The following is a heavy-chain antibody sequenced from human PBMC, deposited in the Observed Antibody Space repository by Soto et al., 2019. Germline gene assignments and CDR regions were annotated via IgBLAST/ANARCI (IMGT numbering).Heavy chain of an antibody. CDR2: ISSNGGST. CDR1: GFTFSSYA. V-gene: IGHV3-64*01. J-gene: IGHJ4*02. D-gene: IGHD3-16*01. Sequence: EVQLVESGGGLVQPGGSLRLSCAASGFTFSSYAMHWVRQAPGKGLEYVSAISSNGGSTYYANSVKGRFTISRDNSKNPLYLQRGRLRAEGMGVYFWARAGGGGYGFDYWGQGTLVTVSS. CDR3: ARAGGGGYGFDY.